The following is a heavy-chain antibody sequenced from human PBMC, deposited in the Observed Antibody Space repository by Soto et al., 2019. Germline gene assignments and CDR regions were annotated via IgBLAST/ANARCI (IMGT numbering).Heavy chain of an antibody. J-gene: IGHJ4*02. V-gene: IGHV1-69*01. CDR1: GDTSTTYV. CDR3: ARRTYCGYNCFFAREY. Sequence: VQLVQSGAEVKKPGSSVKVSCKASGDTSTTYVISWVRQAPGQGLEWMGGINPMSRTAKYSEKYNGRVTITADDATRTAYLDLTSLKFEDTAVYFCARRTYCGYNCFFAREYWGQGTLVTVSS. CDR2: INPMSRTA. D-gene: IGHD2-21*01.